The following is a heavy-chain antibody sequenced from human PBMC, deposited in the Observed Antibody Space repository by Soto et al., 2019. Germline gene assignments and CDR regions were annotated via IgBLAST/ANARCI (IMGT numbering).Heavy chain of an antibody. V-gene: IGHV3-74*01. J-gene: IGHJ4*02. CDR2: ISSDGSST. CDR1: GFTFSSFW. CDR3: ARVAVSSTWYTDY. D-gene: IGHD6-13*01. Sequence: EVQVVESGGGLVQPGGSLRLSCAASGFTFSSFWMHWVRQAPGKGLVWVSRISSDGSSTSYADSVRGRFTISRDNAKNKLYLQMNSLRVEDTAVYYCARVAVSSTWYTDYWGQGTRVTVSS.